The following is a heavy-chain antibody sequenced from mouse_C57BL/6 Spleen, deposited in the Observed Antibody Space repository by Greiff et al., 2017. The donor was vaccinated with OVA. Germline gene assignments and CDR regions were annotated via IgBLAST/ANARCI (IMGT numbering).Heavy chain of an antibody. CDR1: GYAFTNYL. Sequence: QVQLQQSGAELVRPGTSVKVSCKASGYAFTNYLIEWVKQRPGQGLEWIGVINPGSGGTNYNEKFKGKATLTADKSSSTAYMQLSSLTSEDSAVYFCERRGWVTYAMDHWGKVTTVTVPS. V-gene: IGHV1-54*01. J-gene: IGHJ4*01. D-gene: IGHD2-2*01. CDR3: ERRGWVTYAMDH. CDR2: INPGSGGT.